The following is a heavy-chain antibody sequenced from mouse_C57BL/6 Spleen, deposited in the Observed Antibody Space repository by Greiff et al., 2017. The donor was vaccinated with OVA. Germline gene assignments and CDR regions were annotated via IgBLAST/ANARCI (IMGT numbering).Heavy chain of an antibody. CDR2: IDPETGGT. D-gene: IGHD1-1*01. Sequence: VHLVESGAELVRPGASVTLSCKASGYTFTDYEMHWVKQTPVHGLEWIGAIDPETGGTAYNQKFKGKAILTADKSSSTAYMELRSLTSEDSAVYYCTLRPGFAYWGQGTLVTVSA. J-gene: IGHJ3*01. CDR1: GYTFTDYE. V-gene: IGHV1-15*01. CDR3: TLRPGFAY.